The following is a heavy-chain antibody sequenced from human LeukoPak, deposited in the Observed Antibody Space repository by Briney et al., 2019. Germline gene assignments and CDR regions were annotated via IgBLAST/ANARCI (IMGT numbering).Heavy chain of an antibody. CDR1: GYTFTGYY. V-gene: IGHV1-2*02. CDR2: VNPNSGGT. J-gene: IGHJ5*02. CDR3: ARGGSSSWYWGIEQAKGDSNNWFDP. D-gene: IGHD6-13*01. Sequence: ASVKVSCKASGYTFTGYYMHWVRQAPGQGLEWMGWVNPNSGGTNYAQKFQGRVTMTRDTSISTAYMELSRLRSDDTAVYYCARGGSSSWYWGIEQAKGDSNNWFDPWGQGTLVTVSS.